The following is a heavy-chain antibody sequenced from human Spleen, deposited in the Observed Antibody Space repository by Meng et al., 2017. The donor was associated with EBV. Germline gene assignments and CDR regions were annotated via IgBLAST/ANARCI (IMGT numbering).Heavy chain of an antibody. V-gene: IGHV1-18*01. J-gene: IGHJ5*02. CDR1: GYTFSGFG. CDR2: ISVYNDNT. D-gene: IGHD1-14*01. Sequence: QLQRVSSGRERRKPGALVKVSCKASGYTFSGFGITWVRQAPEQGLEWMGWISVYNDNTHYAQKYQGRVTMTTDTSTSTAYMELRSLRSDDTAVYYCARTGAKPRIPREGWFDPWGQGTLVTVSS. CDR3: ARTGAKPRIPREGWFDP.